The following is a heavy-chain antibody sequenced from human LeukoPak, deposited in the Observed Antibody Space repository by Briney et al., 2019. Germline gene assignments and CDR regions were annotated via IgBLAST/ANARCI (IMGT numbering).Heavy chain of an antibody. CDR2: INPNSGGT. J-gene: IGHJ4*02. Sequence: ASVKVSCKASGYTFTGYYMHWVRQAPGQGLEWMGRINPNSGGTNYAHKFQGRVTMTRDTSNRTAYMELSRLRSDDSAVYYCERDGGDGDLDYWGQGTLVTVSS. D-gene: IGHD4-17*01. V-gene: IGHV1-2*06. CDR3: ERDGGDGDLDY. CDR1: GYTFTGYY.